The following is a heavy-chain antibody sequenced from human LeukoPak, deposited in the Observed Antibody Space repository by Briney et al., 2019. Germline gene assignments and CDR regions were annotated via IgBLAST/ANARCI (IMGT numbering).Heavy chain of an antibody. J-gene: IGHJ4*02. CDR3: AKDIVGDWSGYYDY. Sequence: PGASLRLSCAASGFIFSNYAMHWVRQAPGKGLEWVSGISWNSGSIGYADSVKGRFTISRDNAKNSLYLQMNSLRAEDTALYYCAKDIVGDWSGYYDYWGQGTLVTVSS. CDR2: ISWNSGSI. V-gene: IGHV3-9*01. CDR1: GFIFSNYA. D-gene: IGHD3-3*01.